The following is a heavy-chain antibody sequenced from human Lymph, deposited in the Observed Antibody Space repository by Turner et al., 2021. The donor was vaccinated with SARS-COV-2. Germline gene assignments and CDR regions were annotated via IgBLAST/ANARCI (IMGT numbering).Heavy chain of an antibody. CDR3: ARDFEQLVQFDYYGMDV. CDR1: GFTFSSYA. CDR2: ISYDGLNK. V-gene: IGHV3-30-3*01. Sequence: QVQLVESGGGVVQPGRSLRPSWAASGFTFSSYAMYWVRQAPGKGLEWVAVISYDGLNKYYADSVKGRLTISRDNSKNTLYLQMNSLRAEDTAVYYCARDFEQLVQFDYYGMDVWGQGTTVTVSS. J-gene: IGHJ6*02. D-gene: IGHD6-6*01.